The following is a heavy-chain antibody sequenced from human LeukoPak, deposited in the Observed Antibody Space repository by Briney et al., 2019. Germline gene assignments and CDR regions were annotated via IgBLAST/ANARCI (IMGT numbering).Heavy chain of an antibody. Sequence: GGTLRLSCAASGFTFSSYGMSWVRQAPGKGLEWVSAISGSGGSTYYADSVKGRFTISRDNAKNSLYLQMNSLRAEDTALYYCARALIGSSGPDYWGQGTLVTVSS. D-gene: IGHD6-19*01. CDR1: GFTFSSYG. J-gene: IGHJ4*02. V-gene: IGHV3-23*01. CDR2: ISGSGGST. CDR3: ARALIGSSGPDY.